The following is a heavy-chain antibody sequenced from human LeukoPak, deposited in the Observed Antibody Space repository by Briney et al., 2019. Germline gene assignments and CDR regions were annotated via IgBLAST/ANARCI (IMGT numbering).Heavy chain of an antibody. J-gene: IGHJ5*02. CDR2: IYYSGST. Sequence: SETLSLTCTVSGGSISSHYWSWIRQPPGKGLEWIGYIYYSGSTNYNPSLKSRVTISVDTSKNQFSLKLSSVTAADTAVYYCARGPSSGWRFGWFDPWGHGTLVTVSS. V-gene: IGHV4-59*11. D-gene: IGHD6-19*01. CDR1: GGSISSHY. CDR3: ARGPSSGWRFGWFDP.